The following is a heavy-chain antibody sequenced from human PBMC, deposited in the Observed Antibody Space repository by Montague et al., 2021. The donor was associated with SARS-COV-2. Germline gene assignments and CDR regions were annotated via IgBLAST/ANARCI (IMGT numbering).Heavy chain of an antibody. V-gene: IGHV3-74*01. D-gene: IGHD1-20*01. CDR2: INPDGGHT. CDR3: ARDLRVGGGITGTTASDD. Sequence: SLRLSCAASRFTFSGDWMHWIRQASGKGPVWISRINPDGGHTDSAHFVRGRFTTSRDNAKNTLYLQMNSLRAEDTAIYYCARDLRVGGGITGTTASDDWGQGTLVTVSS. J-gene: IGHJ4*02. CDR1: RFTFSGDW.